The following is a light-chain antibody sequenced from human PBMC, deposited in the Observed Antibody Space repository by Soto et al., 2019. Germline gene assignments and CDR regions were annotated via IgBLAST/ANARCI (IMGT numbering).Light chain of an antibody. V-gene: IGKV3-15*01. CDR2: GAS. Sequence: EIVMTQSPGTLSVSPGERATLSCGASQSVTSNLAWYQQKLGQAPRLLIYGASTRATDIPARFSGSGSGTEFTLTVNTLQSEDSAIYYCQQYNNWPWTFGQGTKVEIK. J-gene: IGKJ1*01. CDR1: QSVTSN. CDR3: QQYNNWPWT.